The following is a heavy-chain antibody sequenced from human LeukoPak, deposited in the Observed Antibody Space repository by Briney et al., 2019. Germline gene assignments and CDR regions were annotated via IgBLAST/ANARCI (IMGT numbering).Heavy chain of an antibody. D-gene: IGHD3-9*01. CDR1: GFTFSSYA. Sequence: GGSLRLSCAASGFTFSSYAMSWVRQAPGKGLEWVSAISGGGGSTYYADSVKGRFTISRDNSKNTLYLQMNSLRAEDTAVYYCAKAPRQYYDILTGYYHWGQGTLVTVSS. CDR3: AKAPRQYYDILTGYYH. CDR2: ISGGGGST. J-gene: IGHJ5*02. V-gene: IGHV3-23*01.